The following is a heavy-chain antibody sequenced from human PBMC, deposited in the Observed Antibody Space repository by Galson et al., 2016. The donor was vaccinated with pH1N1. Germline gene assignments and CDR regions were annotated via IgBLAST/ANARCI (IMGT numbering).Heavy chain of an antibody. CDR2: IYWDDDK. V-gene: IGHV2-5*02. CDR3: ATNGYGDHVGDFDY. CDR1: GFSLSTSGVG. Sequence: PALVKPTQTLTLTCTFSGFSLSTSGVGVGWIRQPPGKALEWLALIYWDDDKRYSPSLKSRLTITKDTSKNQVVLTMTNMDPVDTPTNYCATNGYGDHVGDFDYWGQGNLVTGSS. J-gene: IGHJ4*02. D-gene: IGHD4-17*01.